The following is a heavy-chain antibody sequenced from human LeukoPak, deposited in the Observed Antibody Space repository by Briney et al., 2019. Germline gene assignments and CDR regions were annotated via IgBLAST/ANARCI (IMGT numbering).Heavy chain of an antibody. V-gene: IGHV1-2*02. CDR2: INPNSGGT. D-gene: IGHD2-21*01. CDR3: VREEGSADCFDY. Sequence: ASVKVSCKASGYTFTGYYMHWVRQAPGQGLEWMGWINPNSGGTNYAQKFQGRVTMTRDTSISTAYMELSRLRSDDTAVYYCVREEGSADCFDYWGQGTMVTVSS. CDR1: GYTFTGYY. J-gene: IGHJ4*02.